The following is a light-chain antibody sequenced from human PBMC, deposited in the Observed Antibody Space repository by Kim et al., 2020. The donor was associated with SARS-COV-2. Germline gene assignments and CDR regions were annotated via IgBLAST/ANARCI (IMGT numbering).Light chain of an antibody. CDR2: GAS. Sequence: APGERATLYGRASQGRGSTSLGWYQQKPGQAPRLLSYGASSRATGIPERFSGSGSGTDFTLTISRLEPEDFAVYYCQQYGSSPRTFGQGTKVDIK. J-gene: IGKJ1*01. CDR1: QGRGSTS. V-gene: IGKV3-20*01. CDR3: QQYGSSPRT.